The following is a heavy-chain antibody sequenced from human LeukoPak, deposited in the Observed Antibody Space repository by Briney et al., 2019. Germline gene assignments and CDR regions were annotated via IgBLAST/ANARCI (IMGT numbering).Heavy chain of an antibody. CDR2: IYHSGST. V-gene: IGHV4-38-2*02. Sequence: SETLSLTCTVSGYSISSGYYWGWIRQSPGKGLEWIGSIYHSGSTYHNPSLKSRVTISVDTSKNQFSLKLSSVTAADTAVYYCARWHGDYVDYWGQGTLVTVSS. J-gene: IGHJ4*02. CDR1: GYSISSGYY. D-gene: IGHD4-17*01. CDR3: ARWHGDYVDY.